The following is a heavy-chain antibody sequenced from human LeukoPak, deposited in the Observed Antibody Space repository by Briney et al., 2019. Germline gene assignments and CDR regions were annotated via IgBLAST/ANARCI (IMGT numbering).Heavy chain of an antibody. Sequence: GASVKVSCKASGYTFTGYYMHWVRQAPGQGLEWMGWINPNSGGTNYAQKFQGRVTMTRDTSISTVYMELSRLRSDDTAVYYCAQGDMITFGGVIVSLHFDYWGQGTLVTVSS. D-gene: IGHD3-16*02. V-gene: IGHV1-2*02. CDR2: INPNSGGT. J-gene: IGHJ4*02. CDR1: GYTFTGYY. CDR3: AQGDMITFGGVIVSLHFDY.